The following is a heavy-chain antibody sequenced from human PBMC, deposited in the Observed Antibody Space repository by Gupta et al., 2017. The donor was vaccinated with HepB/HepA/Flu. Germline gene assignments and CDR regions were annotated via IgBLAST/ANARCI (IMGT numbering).Heavy chain of an antibody. CDR3: ANWCEEGSGNHSDS. J-gene: IGHJ4*02. CDR2: MGGGSEGRK. V-gene: IGHV3-23*01. D-gene: IGHD3-10*01. Sequence: EVQLLESGGGLVQPGGSLRLSCTASGFTFSHYAMSWVRPTPGKGLEWVAIMGGGSEGRKYYADSCKGRFTISRANSKNTSYLQMNSLIDDETAVYYGANWCEEGSGNHSDSWGQGTLVTVSS. CDR1: GFTFSHYA.